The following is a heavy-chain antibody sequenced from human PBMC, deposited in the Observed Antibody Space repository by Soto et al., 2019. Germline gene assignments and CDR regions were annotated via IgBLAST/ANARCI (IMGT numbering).Heavy chain of an antibody. V-gene: IGHV1-69*13. CDR3: ARCGDCYKYGDSVYYYYGMDV. J-gene: IGHJ6*02. Sequence: ASVKVSCKASGGTFSSYAISWVRQAPGQGLEWMGGIIPIFGTANYAQKFQGRVTITADESTSTAYMELSSLRSEDTAVYYCARCGDCYKYGDSVYYYYGMDVWGQGTTVTVS. CDR2: IIPIFGTA. CDR1: GGTFSSYA. D-gene: IGHD2-21*01.